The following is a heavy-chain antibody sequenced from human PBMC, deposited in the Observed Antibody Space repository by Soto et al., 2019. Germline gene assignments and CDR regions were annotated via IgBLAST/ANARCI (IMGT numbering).Heavy chain of an antibody. CDR1: GYTFSNYG. Sequence: QVQLVQSGAEVKKPGASVKVSCKASGYTFSNYGISWVRQAPGQGLGWLGWISAYSGDTNFAQRLQGRVTMTTATSTSTAYMELRSLTSDDTALYYCARDVVAITAGGPDYWGQGTLVTVSS. J-gene: IGHJ4*02. CDR3: ARDVVAITAGGPDY. V-gene: IGHV1-18*01. D-gene: IGHD2-15*01. CDR2: ISAYSGDT.